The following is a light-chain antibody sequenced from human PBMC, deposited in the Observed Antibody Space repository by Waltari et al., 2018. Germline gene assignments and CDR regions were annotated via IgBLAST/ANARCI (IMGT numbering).Light chain of an antibody. J-gene: IGKJ2*03. CDR3: LQYNSNPYS. V-gene: IGKV1-17*01. CDR1: QGISTY. Sequence: DIQMTQSPSSLSASAGERVTITCRASQGISTYLNWYQQKPGKAPKRLIYAASSLESGVPSRFSGSGSGTDFTLTISSLQPEDFATYYCLQYNSNPYSFGQGTKVEIK. CDR2: AAS.